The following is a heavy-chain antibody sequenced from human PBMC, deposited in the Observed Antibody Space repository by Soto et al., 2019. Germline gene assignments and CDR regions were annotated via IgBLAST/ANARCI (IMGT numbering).Heavy chain of an antibody. Sequence: SETLSLTCAVSGGSISSGGYSWSWIRQPPGKGLEWIGYIYHSGSIYYNQSLKSRVTISVDRSKNQFSLKLSSVTAADTAIYYCARGPPHHYWGQGTLVTVSS. CDR1: GGSISSGGYS. CDR2: IYHSGSI. CDR3: ARGPPHHY. V-gene: IGHV4-30-2*01. J-gene: IGHJ4*02.